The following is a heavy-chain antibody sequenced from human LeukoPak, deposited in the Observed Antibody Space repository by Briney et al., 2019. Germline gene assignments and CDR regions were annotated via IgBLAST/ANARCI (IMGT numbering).Heavy chain of an antibody. Sequence: PSETLSLTCIVSGGSISTSAYYWGWIRQPPGEGLQWIGSIYYSGNTYYNSSLKSRVTISVDTSTSQFSLRLSSVTAADTAVYYCARHYGPWGQGTLVTVSP. D-gene: IGHD3-10*01. V-gene: IGHV4-39*01. J-gene: IGHJ5*02. CDR3: ARHYGP. CDR1: GGSISTSAYY. CDR2: IYYSGNT.